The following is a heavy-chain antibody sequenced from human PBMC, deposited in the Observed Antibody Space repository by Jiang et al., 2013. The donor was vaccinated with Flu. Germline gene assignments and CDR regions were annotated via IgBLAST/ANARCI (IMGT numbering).Heavy chain of an antibody. CDR3: AREVGYYDSSGYYTLDY. Sequence: RQAPGKGLEWVAVISYDGSNKYYADSVKGRFTISRDNSKNTLYLQMNSLRAEDTAVYYCAREVGYYDSSGYYTLDYWGQGTLVTVSS. CDR2: ISYDGSNK. J-gene: IGHJ4*02. D-gene: IGHD3-22*01. V-gene: IGHV3-30-3*01.